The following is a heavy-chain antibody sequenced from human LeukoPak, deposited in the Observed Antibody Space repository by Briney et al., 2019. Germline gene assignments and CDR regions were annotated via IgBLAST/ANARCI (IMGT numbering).Heavy chain of an antibody. CDR2: ISYDGSNK. J-gene: IGHJ4*02. D-gene: IGHD3-22*01. Sequence: PGGSLRLSCAASGFTFSSYAMHWVRQAPGKGLEWVAVISYDGSNKYYADSVKGRFTISRDNSKNTLYLQMNSLRAEDTAVYYCAKEVFVTMIVVVIDYFDYWGQGTLVTVSS. CDR3: AKEVFVTMIVVVIDYFDY. CDR1: GFTFSSYA. V-gene: IGHV3-30*04.